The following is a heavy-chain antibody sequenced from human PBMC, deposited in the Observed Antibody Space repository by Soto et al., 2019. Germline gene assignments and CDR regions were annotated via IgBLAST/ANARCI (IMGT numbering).Heavy chain of an antibody. CDR3: TTDLVFRGYYDSSGYPLAFDI. Sequence: EVQLVESGGGLVKPGGSLRLSCAASGFTFSDAWMNWVRQAPGKGLEWVGRIKSKTDGGTTDYAAPVKGRFTISRDDSKNTLYLQMNSLKTEDTAVYYCTTDLVFRGYYDSSGYPLAFDIWGQGTMVTVSS. CDR2: IKSKTDGGTT. V-gene: IGHV3-15*07. D-gene: IGHD3-22*01. CDR1: GFTFSDAW. J-gene: IGHJ3*02.